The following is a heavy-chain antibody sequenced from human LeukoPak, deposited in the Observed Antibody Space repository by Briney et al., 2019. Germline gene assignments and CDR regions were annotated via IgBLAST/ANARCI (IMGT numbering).Heavy chain of an antibody. V-gene: IGHV3-30*03. CDR3: ARETMALVVAASLDY. Sequence: GGSLRLFWAASGFSFTSYGMHWVRQAAGKGLELVSFISFDGSIKYYGVSVKGRFTISRDNSKNTLYLQMNSLRAEDTAVYYCARETMALVVAASLDYWGQGTLVTVSS. CDR2: ISFDGSIK. CDR1: GFSFTSYG. D-gene: IGHD2-15*01. J-gene: IGHJ4*02.